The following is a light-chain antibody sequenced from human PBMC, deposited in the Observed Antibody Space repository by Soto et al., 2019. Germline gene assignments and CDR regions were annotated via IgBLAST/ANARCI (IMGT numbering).Light chain of an antibody. V-gene: IGLV1-40*01. CDR3: QSYDSSLSGSNV. J-gene: IGLJ1*01. CDR1: SSNIGAGYD. CDR2: GNS. Sequence: QSVLTQPPSVSGAPGQRVTISCTGSSSNIGAGYDVHWYQQLPETAPKLLIYGNSNRPSGVPDRFSGSKSGTSASLAITGLQAEDEADYYCQSYDSSLSGSNVFGTGTKVTVL.